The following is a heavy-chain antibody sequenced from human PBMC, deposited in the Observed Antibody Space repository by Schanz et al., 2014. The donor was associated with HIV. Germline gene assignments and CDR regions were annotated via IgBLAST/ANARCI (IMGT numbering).Heavy chain of an antibody. V-gene: IGHV3-30*03. CDR2: ISYDGSVK. CDR1: GFSFSSYG. Sequence: VQLLESGGGLVQPGGSLRLSCAASGFSFSSYGMHWVRQAPGKGLEWVAFISYDGSVKSYGDSVKGRFTVSRDNSKNRVFLQMNSLSTEDAAVYHCARSQKGTSCCSPLDFWGQGTPVTV. D-gene: IGHD2-2*01. J-gene: IGHJ4*02. CDR3: ARSQKGTSCCSPLDF.